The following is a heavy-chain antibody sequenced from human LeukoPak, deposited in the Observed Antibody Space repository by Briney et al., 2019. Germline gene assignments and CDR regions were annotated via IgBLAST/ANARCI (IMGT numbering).Heavy chain of an antibody. D-gene: IGHD3-10*01. Sequence: RGPLRLSCATSGFTFTSYDMSWVRQAPGKGLEWVSGISGIGSRTYYADSVEGRLTISRDNSKNTVYLQMNSLRAEDTAVYYCAKTRITMVRGEIDWGQGTLVTVSS. V-gene: IGHV3-23*01. J-gene: IGHJ4*02. CDR2: ISGIGSRT. CDR3: AKTRITMVRGEID. CDR1: GFTFTSYD.